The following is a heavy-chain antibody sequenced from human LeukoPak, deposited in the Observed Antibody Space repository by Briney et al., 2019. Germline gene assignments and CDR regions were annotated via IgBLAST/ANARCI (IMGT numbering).Heavy chain of an antibody. D-gene: IGHD2-2*01. CDR2: IYYSGST. Sequence: PSETLSLTCTVSGGSISSGGYYWSWIRQHPGKGLEWIGYIYYSGSTYYNPSLKSRVTISVDTSKNQFSLKLSSVTAADTAVCYCAREVFCSSTSCPADGFDYWSQGTLVTVSS. V-gene: IGHV4-31*03. CDR3: AREVFCSSTSCPADGFDY. J-gene: IGHJ4*02. CDR1: GGSISSGGYY.